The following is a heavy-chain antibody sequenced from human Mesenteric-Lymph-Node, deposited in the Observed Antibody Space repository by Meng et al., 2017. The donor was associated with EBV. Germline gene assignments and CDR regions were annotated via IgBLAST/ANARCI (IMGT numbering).Heavy chain of an antibody. J-gene: IGHJ6*02. Sequence: VQVGRGGAEVETSGSSGKVSCKASGDTCSSHAISSVRQPPGQGLEWMERIILMFGTTKYAQNLQGRVTITADESTGTNYMELSSLRSEDTAVYYCAREEKPVTTSYYYGMDVWGQGTTVTVSS. V-gene: IGHV1-69*01. CDR1: GDTCSSHA. CDR2: IILMFGTT. D-gene: IGHD4-11*01. CDR3: AREEKPVTTSYYYGMDV.